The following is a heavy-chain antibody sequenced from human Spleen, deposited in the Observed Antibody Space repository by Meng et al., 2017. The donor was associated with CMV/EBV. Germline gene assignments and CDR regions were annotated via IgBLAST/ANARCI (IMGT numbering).Heavy chain of an antibody. CDR3: ARELVGRLHYYYAMDV. V-gene: IGHV1-69*10. J-gene: IGHJ6*02. CDR1: GGTFSSYA. D-gene: IGHD6-6*01. Sequence: SVKVSCKASGGTFSSYAISWVRQAPGQGLEWMGGIIPILGIANYAQKFQGRVTITADKSTSTAYMELSSLRSEDTAVYYCARELVGRLHYYYAMDVWGPGTTVTVSS. CDR2: IIPILGIA.